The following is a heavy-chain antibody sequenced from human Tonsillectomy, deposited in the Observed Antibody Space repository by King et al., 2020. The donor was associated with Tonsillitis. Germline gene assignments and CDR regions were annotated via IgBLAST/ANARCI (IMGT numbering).Heavy chain of an antibody. CDR1: GITFRPYA. CDR3: AKAKEPESAITSFDY. J-gene: IGHJ4*02. V-gene: IGHV3-23*01. CDR2: IHGTGIST. D-gene: IGHD5-24*01. Sequence: ESGGGLVPPGGSLRLTCVASGITFRPYAVNWVRRAPGKGLEWVSAIHGTGISTYYALSVKDRFSISRDDSKNTVTLEMNSLRAEDTAVYFCAKAKEPESAITSFDYWGQGTLVTVSS.